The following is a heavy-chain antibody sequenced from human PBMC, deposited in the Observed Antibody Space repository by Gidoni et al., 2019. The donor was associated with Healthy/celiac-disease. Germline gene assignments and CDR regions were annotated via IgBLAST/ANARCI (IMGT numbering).Heavy chain of an antibody. CDR3: ARDLIGGYSYGTFDY. V-gene: IGHV1-18*04. J-gene: IGHJ4*02. D-gene: IGHD5-18*01. CDR1: GSTFPSYV. CDR2: ISAYNGNT. Sequence: VQLVQSRAEVMNPGSSVKVSCKASGSTFPSYVISWVRQDPGQGLEWMGWISAYNGNTNYAKKLQGRVTMTTDTTTSTAYMELRSLRSDDKAVYYCARDLIGGYSYGTFDYWGQGTLVTVSS.